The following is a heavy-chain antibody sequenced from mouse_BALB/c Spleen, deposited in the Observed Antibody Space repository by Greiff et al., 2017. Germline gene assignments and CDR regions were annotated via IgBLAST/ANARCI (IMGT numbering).Heavy chain of an antibody. CDR3: ASGLAWFAY. CDR1: GYTFTSYW. CDR2: INPSNGRT. V-gene: IGHV1S81*02. Sequence: QVQLQQSGAELVKPGASVKLSCKASGYTFTSYWMHWVKQRPGQGLEWIGEINPSNGRTNYNEKFKSKATLTVDKSSSTAYMQLSSLTSEDSAVYYCASGLAWFAYWGQGTLVTVSA. J-gene: IGHJ3*01.